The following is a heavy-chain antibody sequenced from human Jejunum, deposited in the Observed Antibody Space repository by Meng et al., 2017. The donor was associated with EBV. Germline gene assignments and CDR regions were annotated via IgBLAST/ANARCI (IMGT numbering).Heavy chain of an antibody. V-gene: IGHV4-4*02. CDR3: AGNGYYALEY. Sequence: QESGPRLEKLSGNLSLTGVVSGGSISDNDWWSWVRQPPGKGLEWLGEIYHGGGTNYNPSLESRVTISVDKSKNQFSLKLNSVTVADTAVYYCAGNGYYALEYWGPGILVTASS. CDR2: IYHGGGT. D-gene: IGHD3-22*01. CDR1: GGSISDNDW. J-gene: IGHJ4*02.